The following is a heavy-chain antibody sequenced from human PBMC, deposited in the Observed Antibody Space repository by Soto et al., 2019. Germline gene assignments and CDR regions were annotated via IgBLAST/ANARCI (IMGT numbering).Heavy chain of an antibody. CDR3: AREPPRRVEVPTVGH. V-gene: IGHV3-7*01. D-gene: IGHD4-4*01. CDR1: GFTFSTYW. CDR2: IREDGSQR. Sequence: EVQLVESGGGLVQPGGSLRLSCAGSGFTFSTYWMSWVRQAPGKGLEWVANIREDGSQRFYADSVKGRFTISRDNANNALYLQMNYLRAEDTGVYYCAREPPRRVEVPTVGHWGQGTLVTVSS. J-gene: IGHJ1*01.